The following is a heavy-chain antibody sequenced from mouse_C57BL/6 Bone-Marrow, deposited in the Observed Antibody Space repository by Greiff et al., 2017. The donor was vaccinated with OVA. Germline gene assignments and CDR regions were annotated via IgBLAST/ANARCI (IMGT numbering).Heavy chain of an antibody. D-gene: IGHD1-1*01. J-gene: IGHJ3*01. Sequence: VQGVESGAELARPGASVKLSCKASGYTFTSYGISWVKQRTGQGLEWIGEIYPRSGNTYYNEKFKGKATLTADKSSSTAYMELRSLTSEDSAVYFCARRYYGSSYRFAYWGHGTLVTVSA. V-gene: IGHV1-81*01. CDR2: IYPRSGNT. CDR1: GYTFTSYG. CDR3: ARRYYGSSYRFAY.